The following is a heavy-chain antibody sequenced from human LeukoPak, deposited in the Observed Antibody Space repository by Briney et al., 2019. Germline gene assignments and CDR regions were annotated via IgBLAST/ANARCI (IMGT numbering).Heavy chain of an antibody. D-gene: IGHD1-1*01. V-gene: IGHV4-61*02. CDR3: ARYNWNGVDY. CDR1: GGSISSGSYY. CDR2: IYTSGST. J-gene: IGHJ4*02. Sequence: SETLSLTCTVSGGSISSGSYYWSWIRQPAGKGLEWIGCIYTSGSTNYNPSLKSRVTISVDTSKNQFSLKLSSVTAADTAVYYCARYNWNGVDYWGQGTLVTVSS.